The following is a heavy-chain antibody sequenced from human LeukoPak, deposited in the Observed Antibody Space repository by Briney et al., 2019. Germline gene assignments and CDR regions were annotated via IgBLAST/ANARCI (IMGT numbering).Heavy chain of an antibody. CDR2: ISGSGGST. Sequence: GGSLRLSCAASGFTFKNAWMSRVRQAPGKGLEWVSAISGSGGSTYYADSVKGRFTISRDNSKNTLYLQMNSLRAEDTAVYYCAKDGSYDSSGYYLPHPYYFDYWGQGTLVTVSS. CDR1: GFTFKNAW. V-gene: IGHV3-23*01. CDR3: AKDGSYDSSGYYLPHPYYFDY. J-gene: IGHJ4*02. D-gene: IGHD3-22*01.